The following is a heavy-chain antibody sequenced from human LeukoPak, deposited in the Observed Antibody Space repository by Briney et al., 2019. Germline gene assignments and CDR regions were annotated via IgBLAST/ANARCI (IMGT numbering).Heavy chain of an antibody. CDR1: GFTFSTYW. Sequence: GGSLRLSCAASGFTFSTYWMSWVRQAPGEGLEWVANIKADGSVRFYVDSVEGRFTIFRDNVKNSLYLQMNSLRVEDTAMYYCARGEFGDLRYDCWGQGSLVTVSS. J-gene: IGHJ4*02. CDR3: ARGEFGDLRYDC. CDR2: IKADGSVR. D-gene: IGHD4-17*01. V-gene: IGHV3-7*03.